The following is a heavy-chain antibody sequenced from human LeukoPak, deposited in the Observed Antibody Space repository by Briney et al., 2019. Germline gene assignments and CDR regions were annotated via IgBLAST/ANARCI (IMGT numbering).Heavy chain of an antibody. V-gene: IGHV4-61*02. CDR3: AREGGAMIVDAFDI. J-gene: IGHJ3*02. Sequence: PSETLSLTCTVSGGSISSGSYYWSWIRQPAGKGLEWIGRIYTSGSTNYNPSLKSRVTISVDTSKNQFSLKLSSVTAADTAVYYCAREGGAMIVDAFDIWGQGTMVTASS. CDR1: GGSISSGSYY. D-gene: IGHD3-22*01. CDR2: IYTSGST.